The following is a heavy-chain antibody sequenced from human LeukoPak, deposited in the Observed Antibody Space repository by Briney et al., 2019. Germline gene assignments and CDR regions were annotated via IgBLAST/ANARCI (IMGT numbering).Heavy chain of an antibody. CDR1: GFTVSSSY. CDR3: AREVISSPSYFDY. J-gene: IGHJ4*02. D-gene: IGHD3-10*01. V-gene: IGHV3-53*01. CDR2: IHRDEKT. Sequence: GGSLRLSCAASGFTVSSSYMYWVRQAPGKGLEWVSFIHRDEKTYYGDSVKGRFTMSRDNSKNTLYLQMNSLGTDDTAVYYCAREVISSPSYFDYWGQGILVTVSS.